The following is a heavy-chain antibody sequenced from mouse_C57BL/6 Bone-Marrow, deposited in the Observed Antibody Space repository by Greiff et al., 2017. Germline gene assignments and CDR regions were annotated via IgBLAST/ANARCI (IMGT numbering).Heavy chain of an antibody. CDR3: ARGWDREYYFDY. V-gene: IGHV14-2*01. D-gene: IGHD3-3*01. CDR1: GFNIKDYY. CDR2: IDPEDGET. Sequence: VQLQQSGAELVKPGASVKLSCTASGFNIKDYYMHWVKQRTEQGLEWIGRIDPEDGETKYAPKFPGKATITADTSSNTAYLQLSSLTSEDTAVYYCARGWDREYYFDYWGQGTTLTVSS. J-gene: IGHJ2*01.